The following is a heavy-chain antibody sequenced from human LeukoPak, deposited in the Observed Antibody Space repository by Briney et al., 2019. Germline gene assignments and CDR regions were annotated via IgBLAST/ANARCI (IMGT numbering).Heavy chain of an antibody. J-gene: IGHJ4*02. CDR2: IYHSGST. CDR3: ARDSGASGVMDFGVVKATGFDY. D-gene: IGHD3-3*01. CDR1: GGSISSSSYY. Sequence: SETLSLTCTVSGGSISSSSYYWGWIRQPPGKGLEWIGSIYHSGSTCYNPSLKSRVTISVDTSKNQFSLKLSSVTAADTAVYYCARDSGASGVMDFGVVKATGFDYWGQGTLVTVSS. V-gene: IGHV4-39*07.